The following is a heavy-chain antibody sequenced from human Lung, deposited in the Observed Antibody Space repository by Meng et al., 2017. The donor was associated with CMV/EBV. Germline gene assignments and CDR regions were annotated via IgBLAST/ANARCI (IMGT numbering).Heavy chain of an antibody. Sequence: ASXXVSXKASGYTXTTYDINWVRQATGQGLEWMGWMNPNSGNTGYAQKFQGRVTLTRVTSISTAYMELSSLTSDDTAVYYCARTRIEVEPDGRKIKYYNYGKDVXGQGXTVTVSS. J-gene: IGHJ6*02. D-gene: IGHD2-2*01. V-gene: IGHV1-8*01. CDR1: GYTXTTYD. CDR2: MNPNSGNT. CDR3: ARTRIEVEPDGRKIKYYNYGKDV.